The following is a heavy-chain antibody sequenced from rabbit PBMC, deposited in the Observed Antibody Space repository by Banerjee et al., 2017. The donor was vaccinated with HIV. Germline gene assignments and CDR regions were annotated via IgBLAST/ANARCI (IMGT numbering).Heavy chain of an antibody. CDR3: ASGNSPFPYYDDAFDP. Sequence: QEQLEESGGGLVQPGGSLTLSCKASGFDFSNYYMSWVRQAPGKGLEWIACIGDRSDYASWATGRFTISKTSWTTVTLQMTSLTAADTATYFCASGNSPFPYYDDAFDPWGQGTLVTVS. J-gene: IGHJ2*01. CDR2: IGDRS. D-gene: IGHD1-1*01. CDR1: GFDFSNYYM. V-gene: IGHV1S45*01.